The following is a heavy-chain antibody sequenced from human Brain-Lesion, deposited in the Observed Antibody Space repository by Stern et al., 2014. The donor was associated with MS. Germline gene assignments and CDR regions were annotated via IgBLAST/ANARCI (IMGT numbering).Heavy chain of an antibody. CDR2: IYASGST. Sequence: QVQLVQSGPGLVKPSQTLSITCSVSGGSISSGSYYWNWIRQPAGKGLEWIGRIYASGSTNYSPSLKSRVFISGDTSKNQFSLKLSSVTAADAAMYYCVRETGGYTYGDTDFFDFWGQGTLVTVSS. V-gene: IGHV4-61*02. CDR1: GGSISSGSYY. D-gene: IGHD5-18*01. J-gene: IGHJ4*02. CDR3: VRETGGYTYGDTDFFDF.